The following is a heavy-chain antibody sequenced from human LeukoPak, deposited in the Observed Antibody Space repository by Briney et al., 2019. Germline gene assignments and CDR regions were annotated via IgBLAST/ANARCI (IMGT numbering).Heavy chain of an antibody. D-gene: IGHD3-10*01. CDR1: GFTFSSYA. V-gene: IGHV3-23*01. Sequence: TGGSLRLSCAASGFTFSSYAMSWVRHAPGKGLEWVSAISGSGGSTYYADSVKGRFTISRDNSKNTLYLQMTSLRAEDTAVYYCAKEFFYGSGSYDYWGQGTLVTVSS. J-gene: IGHJ4*02. CDR3: AKEFFYGSGSYDY. CDR2: ISGSGGST.